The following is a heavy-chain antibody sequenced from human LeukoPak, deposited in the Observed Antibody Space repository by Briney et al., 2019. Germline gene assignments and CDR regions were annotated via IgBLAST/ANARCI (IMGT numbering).Heavy chain of an antibody. Sequence: SETLSLTCAVYGGSFSGYYWTWIRQPPGKGLEWIGEINHSESTNYNPSLKSRVTISVDTSKNQFSLKLSSVTAADTAVYFCVRSRVDPDYYYYSMDVWGKGTTVTVSS. J-gene: IGHJ6*03. CDR2: INHSEST. V-gene: IGHV4-34*01. CDR3: VRSRVDPDYYYYSMDV. CDR1: GGSFSGYY.